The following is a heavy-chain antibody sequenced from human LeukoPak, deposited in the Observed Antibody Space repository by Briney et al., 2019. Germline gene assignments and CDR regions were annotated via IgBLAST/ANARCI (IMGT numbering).Heavy chain of an antibody. CDR2: ISSSSSYI. CDR3: ARDTYYYDSSGYYY. CDR1: GFIFSSYS. Sequence: GGSLRLSCAASGFIFSSYSMNWVRQAPGKGLEWVSSISSSSSYIYYADSVKGRFTISRDNAKNSLYLQMNSLRAEDTAVYYCARDTYYYDSSGYYYWGQGTLVTVSS. V-gene: IGHV3-21*01. D-gene: IGHD3-22*01. J-gene: IGHJ4*02.